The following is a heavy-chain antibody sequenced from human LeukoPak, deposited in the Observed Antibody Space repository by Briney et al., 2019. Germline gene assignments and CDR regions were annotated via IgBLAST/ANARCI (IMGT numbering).Heavy chain of an antibody. CDR2: ISGSGGST. V-gene: IGHV3-23*01. Sequence: GGSLRLSCVASKFTFSNYAMSWVRQAPGKGLEWVSAISGSGGSTYYADSVKGRFTISRDNSKNTLYLQMNSLRAEDTAVYYCAKVRGQLLRGPIDYWGQGTLVTVSS. D-gene: IGHD2-2*01. CDR3: AKVRGQLLRGPIDY. J-gene: IGHJ4*02. CDR1: KFTFSNYA.